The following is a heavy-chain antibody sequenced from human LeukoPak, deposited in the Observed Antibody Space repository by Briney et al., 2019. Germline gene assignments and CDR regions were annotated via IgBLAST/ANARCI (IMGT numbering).Heavy chain of an antibody. Sequence: SETLSLTCTVSGGSINRGDYPWSWIRQYPGKGLEWIVYIYHSGSTYYNSSLKSRLTISVDTSKNQFSLRLTSLTAADTAVYYCAREARGMAANAHDSFDIWGLGTMVTVSS. D-gene: IGHD5-24*01. CDR2: IYHSGST. CDR3: AREARGMAANAHDSFDI. V-gene: IGHV4-31*03. CDR1: GGSINRGDYP. J-gene: IGHJ3*02.